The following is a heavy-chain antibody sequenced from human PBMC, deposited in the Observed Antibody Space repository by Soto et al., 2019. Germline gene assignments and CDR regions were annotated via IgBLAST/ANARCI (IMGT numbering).Heavy chain of an antibody. Sequence: PSETLSLTCTVSGDSISSYYWTWIRQPPGKGLEWIGYMYHSGYTNYNPSLQSRVTISVDRSRNQFSVKLSSVTAADTAVYYCARGGPKYYDILTGYRSWRWFDPWGQGTLVTVS. J-gene: IGHJ5*02. CDR2: MYHSGYT. CDR3: ARGGPKYYDILTGYRSWRWFDP. V-gene: IGHV4-59*01. D-gene: IGHD3-9*01. CDR1: GDSISSYY.